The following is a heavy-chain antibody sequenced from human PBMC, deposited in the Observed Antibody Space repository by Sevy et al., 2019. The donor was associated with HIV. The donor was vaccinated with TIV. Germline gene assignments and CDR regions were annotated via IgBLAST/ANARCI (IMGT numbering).Heavy chain of an antibody. CDR2: IIPIFGTP. CDR3: AREGVVDTTGDHDAFDI. Sequence: ASVKVSCKASGDTFSTYGLSWVRQAPGQGLEWMGGIIPIFGTPNYAQKFQGRVTITADESASTAYMELSSLRSEDTALYYCAREGVVDTTGDHDAFDIWGHGTLVTVSS. CDR1: GDTFSTYG. V-gene: IGHV1-69*13. D-gene: IGHD7-27*01. J-gene: IGHJ3*02.